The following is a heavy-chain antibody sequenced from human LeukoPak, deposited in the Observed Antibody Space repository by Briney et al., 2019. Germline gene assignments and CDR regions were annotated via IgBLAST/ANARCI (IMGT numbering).Heavy chain of an antibody. CDR3: ARGDDRRAYYYGMDV. Sequence: LSLTCTVSGGSISSGGYYWSWIRQAPGKGLEWVSYISSSGSTIYYADSVKGRFTISRDNAKNSLYLQMNSLRAEDTAVYYCARGDDRRAYYYGMDVWGQGTTVTVSS. V-gene: IGHV3-11*01. J-gene: IGHJ6*02. CDR1: GGSISSGGYY. CDR2: ISSSGSTI.